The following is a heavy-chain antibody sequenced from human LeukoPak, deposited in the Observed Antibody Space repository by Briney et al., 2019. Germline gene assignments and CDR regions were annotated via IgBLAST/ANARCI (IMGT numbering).Heavy chain of an antibody. CDR2: IYYSGST. Sequence: KFSETLSLTCTVSGGSISSSSYYWGWIRQPPGKGLEWIGSIYYSGSTYYNPSLKSRVTISVDTSKNQFSLKLSSVTAADTAVYYCAAAGGPDYWGQGTLVTVSS. V-gene: IGHV4-39*01. D-gene: IGHD6-13*01. J-gene: IGHJ4*02. CDR1: GGSISSSSYY. CDR3: AAAGGPDY.